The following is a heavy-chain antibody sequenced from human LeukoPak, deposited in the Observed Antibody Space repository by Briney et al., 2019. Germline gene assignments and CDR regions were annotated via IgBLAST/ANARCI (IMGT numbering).Heavy chain of an antibody. V-gene: IGHV1-18*01. CDR2: ISAYNGNT. D-gene: IGHD6-13*01. CDR1: GYTFTSYG. Sequence: AASVKVSCKASGYTFTSYGISWVRQAPGQGLEWMGWISAYNGNTNYAQKLQGRVTMTTDTSTSAAYMELRSLRSDDTAVYYCARASHGIAAASWFDPWGQGTLVTVSS. J-gene: IGHJ5*02. CDR3: ARASHGIAAASWFDP.